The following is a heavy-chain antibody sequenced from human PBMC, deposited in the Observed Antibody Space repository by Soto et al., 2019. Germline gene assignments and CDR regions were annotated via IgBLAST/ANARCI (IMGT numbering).Heavy chain of an antibody. V-gene: IGHV3-21*01. Sequence: VGSLRLSCAATGFTFGSYSMNWVRQAPGKGLEWVSSISSSSAYIYYADSVKGRFTISRDNAKNSLYLQMNSLRVEDTALYYCARALSGSFYWGQGTLVTVSS. CDR2: ISSSSAYI. D-gene: IGHD3-10*01. CDR3: ARALSGSFY. CDR1: GFTFGSYS. J-gene: IGHJ4*02.